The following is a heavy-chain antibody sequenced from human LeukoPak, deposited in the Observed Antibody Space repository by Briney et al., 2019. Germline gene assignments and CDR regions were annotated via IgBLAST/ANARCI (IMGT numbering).Heavy chain of an antibody. CDR2: IRGSGGTT. Sequence: GGSLRLSCAASGFTFNNYAMSWVRQAPGKGLEWVSTIRGSGGTTYLADSVKGRFTVSRDSSKNTLYLQMNSLRAGDTAVYYCAKDRGDGYTNYGDSWGQGTLVTVSS. V-gene: IGHV3-23*01. CDR3: AKDRGDGYTNYGDS. CDR1: GFTFNNYA. J-gene: IGHJ4*02. D-gene: IGHD5-24*01.